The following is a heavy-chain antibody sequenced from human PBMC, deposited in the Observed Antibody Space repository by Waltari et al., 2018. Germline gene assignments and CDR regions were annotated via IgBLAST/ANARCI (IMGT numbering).Heavy chain of an antibody. CDR3: ARGMKPYYYYYYMDV. Sequence: QVQLQQWGAGLLKPSETLSLTCAVYGGSFSGYYWSWIRQPPGKGLEWIGEINHSGSTNYNPSLKSRVTISVDTSKNQFSLKLSSVTAADTAVYYCARGMKPYYYYYYMDVWGKGTTVTVSS. J-gene: IGHJ6*03. V-gene: IGHV4-34*01. CDR2: INHSGST. CDR1: GGSFSGYY.